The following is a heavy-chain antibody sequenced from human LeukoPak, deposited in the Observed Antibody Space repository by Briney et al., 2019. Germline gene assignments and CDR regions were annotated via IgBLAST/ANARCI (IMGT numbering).Heavy chain of an antibody. J-gene: IGHJ4*02. CDR3: ARDRGDYLDY. D-gene: IGHD4-17*01. V-gene: IGHV1-18*01. Sequence: ASVKVSCKASGYAFTSYAISWVRQAPGQGLEWMGWISAYNGNTNYAQKLQGRVTMTTDTSTSTAYMELRSLRSDDRAVYYCARDRGDYLDYWGQGTLVTVSS. CDR2: ISAYNGNT. CDR1: GYAFTSYA.